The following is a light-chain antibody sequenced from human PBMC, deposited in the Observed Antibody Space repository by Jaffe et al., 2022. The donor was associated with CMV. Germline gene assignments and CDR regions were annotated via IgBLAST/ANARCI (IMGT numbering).Light chain of an antibody. CDR3: QQYDRSPYT. CDR1: QNVDDSY. CDR2: GAS. J-gene: IGKJ2*01. V-gene: IGKV3-20*01. Sequence: EIVLTQSPGTLSLSPGERATLSCRASQNVDDSYLAWFQQKPGQAPRLLIYGASSRATGIPDRFIGSRSGTDFTLTINRLEPEDFAVYYCQQYDRSPYTFGQGTKVEIK.